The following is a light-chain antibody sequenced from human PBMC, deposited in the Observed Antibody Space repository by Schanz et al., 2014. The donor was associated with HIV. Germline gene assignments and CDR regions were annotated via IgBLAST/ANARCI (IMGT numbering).Light chain of an antibody. Sequence: EIVLTQSPGTLSLSPGERATLSCRASQSINNNYLTWYQQTPGQAPRLLIYAASSRATDIPGRFSGSGSGTDFTLTISRLEPEDFAVYYCQHYGSSPFTFGPGTKVDIK. J-gene: IGKJ3*01. V-gene: IGKV3-20*01. CDR2: AAS. CDR3: QHYGSSPFT. CDR1: QSINNNY.